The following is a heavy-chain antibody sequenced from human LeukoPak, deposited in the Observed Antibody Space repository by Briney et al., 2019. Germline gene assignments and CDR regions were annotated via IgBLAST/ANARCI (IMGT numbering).Heavy chain of an antibody. CDR3: ARVPRGQQLVYYYYMDV. J-gene: IGHJ6*03. CDR2: ISAYNGNT. CDR1: GYTFTSYG. D-gene: IGHD6-13*01. V-gene: IGHV1-18*01. Sequence: ASVKVSCKASGYTFTSYGISWVRQAPGQGLEWMGWISAYNGNTNYAQKLQGRVTMTTDTSTSTAYMELRSLRSDDTAVYYCARVPRGQQLVYYYYMDVWGKGTTVTISS.